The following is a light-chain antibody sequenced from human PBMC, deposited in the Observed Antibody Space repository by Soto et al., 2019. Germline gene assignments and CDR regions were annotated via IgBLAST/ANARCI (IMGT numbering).Light chain of an antibody. CDR3: QQLGSSHH. V-gene: IGKV3-11*01. CDR1: QSVGAY. J-gene: IGKJ4*01. CDR2: DTS. Sequence: EIVLTQSPATLSLSPGERATLSCRASQSVGAYLTWYQQKPGQAPRLLMDDTSNSATGIPASFSGSGSGTDFTRAISSLESEDFAVYYCQQLGSSHHFGGGTKVESK.